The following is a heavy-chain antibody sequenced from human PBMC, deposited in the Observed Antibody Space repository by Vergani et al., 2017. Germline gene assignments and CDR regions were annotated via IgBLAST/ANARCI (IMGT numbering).Heavy chain of an antibody. D-gene: IGHD4-17*01. CDR2: IIPIFGTA. Sequence: QVQLVQSGAEVKKPGSSVKVSCKASGGTFSSYAISWVRQAPGQGLEWMGGIIPIFGTANYAQKFQGRVTITADESTSTAYMELSSLRSEDTAVNYCARGRLVTTVTTGGYYYYYMDVWGKGTTVTVSS. CDR1: GGTFSSYA. J-gene: IGHJ6*03. CDR3: ARGRLVTTVTTGGYYYYYMDV. V-gene: IGHV1-69*01.